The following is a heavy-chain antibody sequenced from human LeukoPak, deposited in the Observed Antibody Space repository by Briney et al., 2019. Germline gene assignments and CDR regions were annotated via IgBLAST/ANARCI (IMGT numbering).Heavy chain of an antibody. Sequence: ASVKVSCTASGYTFTIYYMHWVRQAPGQGLEWMGIINPSGGSTSYAQKFQGRVTMTRDTSTSTVYMELSSLRSEDTAVYYCARGARSWFRTLYYFDYWGQGTLVTVSS. J-gene: IGHJ4*02. CDR1: GYTFTIYY. CDR3: ARGARSWFRTLYYFDY. D-gene: IGHD6-13*01. CDR2: INPSGGST. V-gene: IGHV1-46*01.